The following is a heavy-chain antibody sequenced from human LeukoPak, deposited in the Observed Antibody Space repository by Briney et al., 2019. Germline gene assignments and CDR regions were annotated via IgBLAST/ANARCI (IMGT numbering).Heavy chain of an antibody. J-gene: IGHJ4*02. D-gene: IGHD6-13*01. CDR2: ISGSGADT. Sequence: GGSLRLSCAASGFTFSRYAMSWVRQAPGKGLEWVSVISGSGADTYYADSVKGRFTSSRDNSKNTLYLQMNSLRAEDTAVYYCSYSSSWFYFDYWGQGTLVTVSS. V-gene: IGHV3-23*01. CDR1: GFTFSRYA. CDR3: SYSSSWFYFDY.